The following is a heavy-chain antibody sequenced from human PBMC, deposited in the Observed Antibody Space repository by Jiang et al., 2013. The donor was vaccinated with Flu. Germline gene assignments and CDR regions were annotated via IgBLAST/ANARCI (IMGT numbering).Heavy chain of an antibody. J-gene: IGHJ5*02. V-gene: IGHV4-59*01. CDR2: VYYSGTA. D-gene: IGHD3-22*01. CDR1: GGSITAYH. CDR3: ARDASGGYNWFDP. Sequence: GPGLVKPSETLSLTCTISGGSITAYHWSWMRQSPGKGLEWIGNVYYSGTANYNPSLKSRVSISVDTSKNQFSLKLTSVTSADTAVYYCARDASGGYNWFDPWGQGALVTVSS.